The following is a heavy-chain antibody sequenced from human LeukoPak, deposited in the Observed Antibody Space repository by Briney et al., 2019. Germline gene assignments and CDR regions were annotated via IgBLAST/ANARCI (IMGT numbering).Heavy chain of an antibody. D-gene: IGHD1-1*01. J-gene: IGHJ3*02. CDR1: GGSISSSSYY. CDR3: ARDRARGLERPLDAFDI. V-gene: IGHV4-39*07. Sequence: SETLSLTCTVSGGSISSSSYYWGWIRQPPGKGLEWIGSIYYSGSTYYNPSLKSRVTISVDTSKNQFSLKLSSVTAADTAVYYCARDRARGLERPLDAFDIWGQGTMVTVSS. CDR2: IYYSGST.